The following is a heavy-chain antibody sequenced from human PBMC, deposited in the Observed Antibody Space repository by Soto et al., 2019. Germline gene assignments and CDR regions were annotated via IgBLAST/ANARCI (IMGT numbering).Heavy chain of an antibody. J-gene: IGHJ6*02. V-gene: IGHV4-39*01. CDR2: IYYSGST. Sequence: SETLSLPCTVSGGSISSRSYYWGWIRQPPGKELEWIGSIYYSGSTYYNPSLKSRVSISVDTSKNQFSLKLSSVTAVDTAVYYCASLCGGDCYYYYGMDVWGQGTTVT. CDR3: ASLCGGDCYYYYGMDV. CDR1: GGSISSRSYY. D-gene: IGHD2-21*02.